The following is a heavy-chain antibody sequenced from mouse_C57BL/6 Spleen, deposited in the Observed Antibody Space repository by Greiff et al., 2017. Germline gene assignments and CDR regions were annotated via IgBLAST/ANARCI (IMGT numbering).Heavy chain of an antibody. J-gene: IGHJ1*03. CDR3: ARGNFGSSSFYWYFDV. Sequence: VQLKQSGAELVKPGASVKMSCKASGYTFTTYPIEWMKQNHGKSLEWIGNFHPYNDDTKYNEKFKGKATLTVEKSSSTVYLELSRLTSDDSAVYYCARGNFGSSSFYWYFDVWGTGTTVTVSS. V-gene: IGHV1-47*01. CDR1: GYTFTTYP. CDR2: FHPYNDDT. D-gene: IGHD1-1*01.